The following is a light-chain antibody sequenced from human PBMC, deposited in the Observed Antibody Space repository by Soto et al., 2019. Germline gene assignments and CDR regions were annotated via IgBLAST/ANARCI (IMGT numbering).Light chain of an antibody. CDR3: QQFNSYPLT. CDR1: QAINSA. CDR2: DAS. J-gene: IGKJ4*01. V-gene: IGKV1-13*02. Sequence: IQLTQSPSSLSASVGDKVTISSRASQAINSALAWCQQRPGKAPMVLIYDASILESGVPSRFSSSGSGTDFTLTMSSLQPEDFATYYCQQFNSYPLTFDGGTKVEIE.